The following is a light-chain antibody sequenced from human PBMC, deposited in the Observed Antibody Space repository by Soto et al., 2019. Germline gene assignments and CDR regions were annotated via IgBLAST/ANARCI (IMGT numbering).Light chain of an antibody. Sequence: IVLTQSPATLSLSPWERATLSCRASQSVSSYLAWYQQKPGQAPRLLIYDASNRATGIPARFSGSGSGTDFTLTISSLESEDFAVYYCQQRSNWLTFGGGTKVDIK. V-gene: IGKV3-11*01. J-gene: IGKJ4*01. CDR3: QQRSNWLT. CDR2: DAS. CDR1: QSVSSY.